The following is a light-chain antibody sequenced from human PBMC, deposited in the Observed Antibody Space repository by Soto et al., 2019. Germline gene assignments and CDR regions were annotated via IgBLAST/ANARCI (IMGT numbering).Light chain of an antibody. CDR2: DVT. Sequence: QSALTQPASVSGAPGQSITISCTGTSSDVGGYNYVSWYQQHPVKAPKLMIYDVTNRPSGVSDRFSGSKSGNTASLTISGPQAEDEADYYCSSYTSSSTPDVFGTGTKLTVL. CDR3: SSYTSSSTPDV. V-gene: IGLV2-14*01. J-gene: IGLJ1*01. CDR1: SSDVGGYNY.